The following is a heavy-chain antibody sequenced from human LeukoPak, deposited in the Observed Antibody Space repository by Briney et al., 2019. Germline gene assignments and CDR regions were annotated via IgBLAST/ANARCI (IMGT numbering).Heavy chain of an antibody. J-gene: IGHJ4*02. CDR2: IYYSGST. Sequence: SETLSLTCAVYGGSFSGYYWSWIRQPPGKGLEWIGYIYYSGSTNYNPSLKSRVTISVDTSKNQFSLKLSSVTAADTAVYYCARLSWGGWYYFDYWGQGTLVTVSS. CDR3: ARLSWGGWYYFDY. CDR1: GGSFSGYY. V-gene: IGHV4-59*01. D-gene: IGHD6-19*01.